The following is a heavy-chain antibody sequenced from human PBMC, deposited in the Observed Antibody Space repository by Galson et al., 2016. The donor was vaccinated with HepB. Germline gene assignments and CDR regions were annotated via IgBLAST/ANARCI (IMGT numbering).Heavy chain of an antibody. Sequence: SLRLSCAASGFTLAGNGMTWARQAPGKGLEWVSDIGGSDGYTYYADSVKGRFTISRDNSKNIVYLQMNSLRDEDTAVYYCASIFRYSSSQHPGYWGQGTLVTVSS. CDR2: IGGSDGYT. CDR1: GFTLAGNG. V-gene: IGHV3-23*01. D-gene: IGHD6-13*01. CDR3: ASIFRYSSSQHPGY. J-gene: IGHJ4*02.